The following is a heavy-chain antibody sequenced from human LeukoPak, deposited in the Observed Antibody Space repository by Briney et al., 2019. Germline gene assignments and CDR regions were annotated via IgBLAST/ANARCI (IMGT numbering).Heavy chain of an antibody. CDR1: GDSINNNY. CDR2: IYYTGTT. J-gene: IGHJ4*02. Sequence: SETLSLTCTVSGDSINNNYWSWIRQPPGKGLEWIGCIYYTGTTNYNPSLKSRVAISVDSSKNQFSLKLSSVTAADTAVYYCARGAYYGSVDYWGQGTLVTVSS. D-gene: IGHD3-10*01. CDR3: ARGAYYGSVDY. V-gene: IGHV4-59*08.